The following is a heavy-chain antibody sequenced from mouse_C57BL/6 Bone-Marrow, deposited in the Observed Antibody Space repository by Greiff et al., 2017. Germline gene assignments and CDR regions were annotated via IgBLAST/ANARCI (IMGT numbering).Heavy chain of an antibody. CDR2: IYPGSGNT. D-gene: IGHD1-1*01. Sequence: QVQLQQSGAELVRPGASVKLSCKASGYTFTDYYINWVKQRPGQGLEWIARIYPGSGNTYYNEKFKGKATLTAEKSSSTAYMQLSSLTSEDSAVYFCATNYYGSTWYFDVWGTGTTVTVSS. CDR1: GYTFTDYY. V-gene: IGHV1-76*01. J-gene: IGHJ1*03. CDR3: ATNYYGSTWYFDV.